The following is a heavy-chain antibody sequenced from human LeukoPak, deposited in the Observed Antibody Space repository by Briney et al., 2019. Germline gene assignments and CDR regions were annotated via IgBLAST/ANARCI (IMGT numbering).Heavy chain of an antibody. V-gene: IGHV1-2*02. J-gene: IGHJ4*02. CDR2: INPNSGGT. CDR3: ARVDCSGGSCFPAFDY. Sequence: ASVKVSFKASGYTFTGYYMHWVRQAPGQGLEWMGWINPNSGGTNYAQKFQGRVTMTRDTSISTAYMELSRLRSDDTAVYYCARVDCSGGSCFPAFDYWGQGTLVTVSS. D-gene: IGHD2-15*01. CDR1: GYTFTGYY.